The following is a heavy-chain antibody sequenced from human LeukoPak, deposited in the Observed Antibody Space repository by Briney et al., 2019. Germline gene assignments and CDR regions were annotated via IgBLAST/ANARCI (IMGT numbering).Heavy chain of an antibody. CDR2: NDISGDNA. J-gene: IGHJ4*02. V-gene: IGHV3-23*01. Sequence: GGSLRHSCAASGFAFSSHAMCWVRQAPGRGLEWVSSNDISGDNAHYADSVKGRFTISRDNSKNTLYLQMDSLRAEDSAIYYCANEIRPNDYWGQGTLVTVSS. D-gene: IGHD4-17*01. CDR3: ANEIRPNDY. CDR1: GFAFSSHA.